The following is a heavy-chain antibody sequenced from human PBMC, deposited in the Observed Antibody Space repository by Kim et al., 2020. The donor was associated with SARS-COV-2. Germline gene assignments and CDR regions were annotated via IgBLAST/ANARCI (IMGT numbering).Heavy chain of an antibody. J-gene: IGHJ4*02. CDR1: GFTFSSYW. D-gene: IGHD3-10*01. CDR3: ATFYGSGSYYYLNDY. Sequence: GGSLRLSCAASGFTFSSYWMSWVRQAPGKGLEWVANIKQDGSEKYYVDSVKGRFTISRDNAKNSLYLQMNSLRAEDTAVYYCATFYGSGSYYYLNDYWGQGTLVTVSS. V-gene: IGHV3-7*03. CDR2: IKQDGSEK.